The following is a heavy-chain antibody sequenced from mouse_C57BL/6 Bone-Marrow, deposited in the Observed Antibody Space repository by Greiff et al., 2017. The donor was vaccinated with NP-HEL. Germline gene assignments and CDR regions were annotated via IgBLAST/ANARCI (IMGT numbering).Heavy chain of an antibody. Sequence: DVMLVESGGGLVKPGGSLKLSCAASGFTFSSYAMSWVRQTPEKRLEWVATISDGGSYTYYPDNVKGRFTISRDNAKNNLYLQMSHLKSEDTAMYYCAREGDGYYLYWYFDVWGTGTTVTVSS. V-gene: IGHV5-4*01. CDR3: AREGDGYYLYWYFDV. D-gene: IGHD2-3*01. CDR1: GFTFSSYA. J-gene: IGHJ1*03. CDR2: ISDGGSYT.